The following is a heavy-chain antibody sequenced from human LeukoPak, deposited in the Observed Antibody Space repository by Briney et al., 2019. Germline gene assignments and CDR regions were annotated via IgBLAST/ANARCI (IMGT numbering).Heavy chain of an antibody. CDR1: GGSINSYY. CDR3: GRCESYLFDF. D-gene: IGHD1-26*01. J-gene: IGHJ4*02. V-gene: IGHV4-59*01. CDR2: ISYSGST. Sequence: PSETLSLTCTVSGGSINSYYWNWIRQPPGKALEWIGFISYSGSTNYNPSLNSRVTISVDTSKNQFSLKLSSVTAADTAVYYCGRCESYLFDFWGQGTLVTVSS.